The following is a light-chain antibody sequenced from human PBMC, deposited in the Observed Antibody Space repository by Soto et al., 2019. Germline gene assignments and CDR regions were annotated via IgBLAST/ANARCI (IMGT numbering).Light chain of an antibody. CDR3: QQYNNWPPT. CDR2: GAS. CDR1: QSVSSN. J-gene: IGKJ1*01. V-gene: IGKV3-15*01. Sequence: IVLTPSPVTLSLSPGERATLSCRASQSVSSNLAWYQQKPGQAPRLLIYGASTRATGIPARFSGSGSGTEFTLTISSLQSEDFAVYYCQQYNNWPPTFGQGTKVDI.